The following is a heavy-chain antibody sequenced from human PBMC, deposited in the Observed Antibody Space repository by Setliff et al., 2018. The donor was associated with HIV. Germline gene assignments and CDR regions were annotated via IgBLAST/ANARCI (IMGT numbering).Heavy chain of an antibody. Sequence: GGSLRLSCVASGFTFSDYEMNWVRQAPAKGLEWVSYISGSGRTVYYADSVKGRFTISRDNAKKALYLQMNSLRAEDTGVYYCARDSDTTGDYYPFDPWGQGTLVTVSS. CDR3: ARDSDTTGDYYPFDP. V-gene: IGHV3-48*03. CDR1: GFTFSDYE. D-gene: IGHD3-22*01. CDR2: ISGSGRTV. J-gene: IGHJ5*02.